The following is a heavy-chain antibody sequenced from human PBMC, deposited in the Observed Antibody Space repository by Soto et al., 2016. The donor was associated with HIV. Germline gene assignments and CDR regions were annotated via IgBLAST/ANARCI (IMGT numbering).Heavy chain of an antibody. J-gene: IGHJ4*02. CDR1: GFTVSSNY. V-gene: IGHV3-66*01. CDR2: IYSGGST. Sequence: EVQLVESGGGLVQPGGSLRLSCAASGFTVSSNYMSWVRQAPGKGLEWVSVIYSGGSTYYADSVRGRFTISRDNSKNTLYLQMNSLRAEDTAVYYCARGDYVWTQSYFDYWGQGTLVTVSS. CDR3: ARGDYVWTQSYFDY. D-gene: IGHD3-16*01.